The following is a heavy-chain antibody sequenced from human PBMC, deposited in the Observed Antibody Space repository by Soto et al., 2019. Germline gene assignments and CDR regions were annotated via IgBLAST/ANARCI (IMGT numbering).Heavy chain of an antibody. J-gene: IGHJ4*02. V-gene: IGHV3-23*01. CDR2: ISGSGGST. D-gene: IGHD3-10*01. CDR1: GFTFSSYA. Sequence: EVQLLESGGGLVKPGGSLRLSCAASGFTFSSYAMSWVRQAPGKGLEWVSAISGSGGSTYYADSVKGRFTISRDNSKNTLYLQLNSRRAEDTVVYYCAMLPLLWFVELPPNWGQRTLVTVSS. CDR3: AMLPLLWFVELPPN.